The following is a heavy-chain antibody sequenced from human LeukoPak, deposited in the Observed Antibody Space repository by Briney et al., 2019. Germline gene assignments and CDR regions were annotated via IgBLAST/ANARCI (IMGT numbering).Heavy chain of an antibody. V-gene: IGHV1-69*01. CDR2: IIPIFGTA. CDR3: ARDTRNTIFGVVIPNWFDP. CDR1: GGTFSSYA. D-gene: IGHD3-3*01. J-gene: IGHJ5*02. Sequence: SVKVSCKASGGTFSSYAITWVRQAPGQGLEWMGGIIPIFGTANYAQKFQGRVTITADESTSTAYMELSSLRSEDTAVYYCARDTRNTIFGVVIPNWFDPWGQGTLVTVSS.